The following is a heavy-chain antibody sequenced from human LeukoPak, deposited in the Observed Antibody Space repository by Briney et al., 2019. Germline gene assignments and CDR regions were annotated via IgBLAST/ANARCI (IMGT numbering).Heavy chain of an antibody. Sequence: ASVKVSCKASGYTFTSYGISWVRQAPGQGLEWMGWISAYNDNTNYAQKFQGRVTMTTDTSTSTASMELRSLRSDDTAVFYCARGFRLRFLEWLPFDYWGQGTLVTVSS. D-gene: IGHD3-3*01. CDR1: GYTFTSYG. CDR2: ISAYNDNT. V-gene: IGHV1-18*01. CDR3: ARGFRLRFLEWLPFDY. J-gene: IGHJ4*02.